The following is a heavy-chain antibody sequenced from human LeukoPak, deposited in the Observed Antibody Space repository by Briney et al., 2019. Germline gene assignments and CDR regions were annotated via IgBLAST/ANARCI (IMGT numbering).Heavy chain of an antibody. Sequence: SETLSLTCAVYGGSFSGYYWSWIRQPPGKGLEWIGEINHSGSTNYNPSLKSRVTISVDTSKNQFSLKLSSVTAADTAVYYCARGYRGSTPFDYWGQGTLVTVSS. J-gene: IGHJ4*02. CDR1: GGSFSGYY. CDR2: INHSGST. CDR3: ARGYRGSTPFDY. D-gene: IGHD2-15*01. V-gene: IGHV4-34*01.